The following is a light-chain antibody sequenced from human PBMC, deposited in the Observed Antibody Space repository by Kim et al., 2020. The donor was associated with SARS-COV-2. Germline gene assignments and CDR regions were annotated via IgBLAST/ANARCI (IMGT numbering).Light chain of an antibody. J-gene: IGLJ2*01. CDR3: GTWDSSLSAVV. CDR2: DNN. Sequence: GQKVIISGSGSSSNIGNNYVSWYQQLPGTAPKLLIYDNNNRPSGIPDRFSGSKSGTSATLGITGLQTGDEADYYCGTWDSSLSAVVFGGGTQLTVL. CDR1: SSNIGNNY. V-gene: IGLV1-51*01.